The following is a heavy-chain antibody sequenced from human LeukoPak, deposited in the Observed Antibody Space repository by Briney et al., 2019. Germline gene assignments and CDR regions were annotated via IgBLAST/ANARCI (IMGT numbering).Heavy chain of an antibody. V-gene: IGHV1-18*01. J-gene: IGHJ5*02. CDR2: ISAYNGNT. CDR1: GYTFTSYG. CDR3: ARDYRGGSSDARKGSQYSSLQAKFDP. Sequence: GASVKVSCKASGYTFTSYGISWVRQAPGQGLEWMGWISAYNGNTNYAQKLQGRVTMTTDTSTSTAYMELRSLRSDDTAVYYCARDYRGGSSDARKGSQYSSLQAKFDPWGQGTLVTVSS. D-gene: IGHD6-6*01.